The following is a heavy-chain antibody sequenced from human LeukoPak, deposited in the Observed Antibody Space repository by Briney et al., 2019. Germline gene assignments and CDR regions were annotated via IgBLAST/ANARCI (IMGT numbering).Heavy chain of an antibody. J-gene: IGHJ4*02. D-gene: IGHD3-3*01. CDR1: GFTLSTHG. Sequence: GRSLRLSCAASGFTLSTHGMHWVRQAPGKGLEWVAVISYDGSNKHYADSVKGRFTISRDNSKDTLYLQVNSLRAEDTALYYCVKLSGNPSGSFAYWGQGTLVSVSS. CDR2: ISYDGSNK. CDR3: VKLSGNPSGSFAY. V-gene: IGHV3-30*18.